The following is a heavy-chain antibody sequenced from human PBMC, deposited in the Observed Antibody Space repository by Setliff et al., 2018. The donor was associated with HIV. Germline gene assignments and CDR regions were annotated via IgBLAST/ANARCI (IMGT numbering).Heavy chain of an antibody. CDR3: ARESGSAYYYYYMDV. Sequence: SETLSLTCIVSGASIRSYYWAWIRQSPGRGLQYLGHLYYSGSTNYNPSLKSRITMSMDTSKNQFSLRLSSMSAADTAVYYCARESGSAYYYYYMDVWGKGTTVTVSS. CDR1: GASIRSYY. CDR2: LYYSGST. J-gene: IGHJ6*03. D-gene: IGHD1-26*01. V-gene: IGHV4-59*08.